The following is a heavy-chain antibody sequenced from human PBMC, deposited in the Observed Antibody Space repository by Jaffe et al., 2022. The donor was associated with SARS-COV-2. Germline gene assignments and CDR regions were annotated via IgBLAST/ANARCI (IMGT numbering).Heavy chain of an antibody. Sequence: EVQLVESGGGLVQPGGSLRLSCAASGFTFSTYWMSWVRQAPGKGLEWVANIKEDGSEKNYVDSVKGRFTISRNNAKNSLYLQMNSLRAEDTAVYYCARFQRSIRTAYKVLNYYAMDVWGQGTTLTVSS. CDR3: ARFQRSIRTAYKVLNYYAMDV. CDR1: GFTFSTYW. J-gene: IGHJ6*02. V-gene: IGHV3-7*03. CDR2: IKEDGSEK. D-gene: IGHD2-21*02.